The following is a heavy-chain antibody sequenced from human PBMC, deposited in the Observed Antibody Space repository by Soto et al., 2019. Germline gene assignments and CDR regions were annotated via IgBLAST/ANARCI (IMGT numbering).Heavy chain of an antibody. J-gene: IGHJ4*02. CDR1: GFTFSSYA. V-gene: IGHV3-23*01. CDR2: ISGSGGST. Sequence: XASLRLSCAASGFTFSSYAMSGVRQAPGKGLEWVSAISGSGGSTYYADSVKGRFTISRDNSKNTLYLQMNSLRAEDTAVYYCAKDLGSYYYYWGQGTLVTVSS. D-gene: IGHD1-26*01. CDR3: AKDLGSYYYY.